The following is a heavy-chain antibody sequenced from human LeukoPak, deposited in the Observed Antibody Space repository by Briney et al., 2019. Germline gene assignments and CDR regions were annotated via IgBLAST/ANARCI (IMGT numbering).Heavy chain of an antibody. CDR2: INHSGST. CDR3: ARACSGGSCYLDY. CDR1: GGSFSGYY. D-gene: IGHD2-15*01. Sequence: SETLPLTCAVYGGSFSGYYWSWIRQPPGKGLEWIGEINHSGSTNYNPSLKSRVTISVDTSKNQFSLKLSSVTAADTAVYYCARACSGGSCYLDYWGQGTLVTVSS. V-gene: IGHV4-34*01. J-gene: IGHJ4*02.